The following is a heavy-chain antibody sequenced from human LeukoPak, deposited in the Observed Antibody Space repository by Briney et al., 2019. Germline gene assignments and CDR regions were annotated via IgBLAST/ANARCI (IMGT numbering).Heavy chain of an antibody. D-gene: IGHD3-22*01. V-gene: IGHV3-11*04. J-gene: IGHJ4*02. CDR2: ISSSGSTI. CDR1: GFTFSDYY. Sequence: GGSLRLSCAASGFTFSDYYMSWIRQAPGKGLEWVSYISSSGSTIYYADSVKGRFTISRDNAKNSLYLQMNSLRAENTAVYYCARSDYYDSSGYYPHWGQGTLVTVSS. CDR3: ARSDYYDSSGYYPH.